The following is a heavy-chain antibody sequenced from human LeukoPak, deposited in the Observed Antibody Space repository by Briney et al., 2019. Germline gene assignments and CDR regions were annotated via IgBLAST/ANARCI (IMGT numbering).Heavy chain of an antibody. J-gene: IGHJ4*02. CDR2: IYSGDRT. D-gene: IGHD3-10*01. Sequence: PRESLRLSCAASGFTVSTNYMSWVRQAPGKGLEWVSIIYSGDRTDYADSLKGRFTISRDTSKNTLYLQMSSLRAEDTAVYYCARDVRKQGLWSWGQGTLVTVSS. CDR1: GFTVSTNY. V-gene: IGHV3-66*01. CDR3: ARDVRKQGLWS.